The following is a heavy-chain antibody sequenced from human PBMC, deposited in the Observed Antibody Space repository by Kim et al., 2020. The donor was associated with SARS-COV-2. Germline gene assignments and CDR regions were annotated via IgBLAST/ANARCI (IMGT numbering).Heavy chain of an antibody. D-gene: IGHD3-10*01. Sequence: KPSIKSRVTISVDTSKNQFSLKLSSVTAADTAVYYCARSGLTARGGAFDIWGQGTMVTVSS. J-gene: IGHJ3*02. V-gene: IGHV4-39*07. CDR3: ARSGLTARGGAFDI.